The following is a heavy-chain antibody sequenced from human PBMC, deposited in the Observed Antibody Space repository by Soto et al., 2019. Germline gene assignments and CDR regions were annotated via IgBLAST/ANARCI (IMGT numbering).Heavy chain of an antibody. J-gene: IGHJ4*02. CDR1: GFTFSSYS. V-gene: IGHV3-21*01. D-gene: IGHD6-6*01. CDR2: ISSSSSYI. CDR3: ARDLPSASVIAAFDY. Sequence: GGSLRLSCAASGFTFSSYSMNWVRQAPGKGLEWVSSISSSSSYIYYADSVKGRFTISRDNAKNSLYLQMNSLRAEDTAVYYCARDLPSASVIAAFDYWGQGTLVTVSS.